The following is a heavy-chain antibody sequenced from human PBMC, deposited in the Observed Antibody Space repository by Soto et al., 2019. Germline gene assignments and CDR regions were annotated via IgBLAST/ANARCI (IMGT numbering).Heavy chain of an antibody. CDR2: ISAYNGNT. CDR1: GYTFTSYG. J-gene: IGHJ6*02. V-gene: IGHV1-18*01. Sequence: ASVKVSCKASGYTFTSYGISWVRQAPGQGLEWMGWISAYNGNTNYARKLQGRVTMTTDTSTSTAYMELRSLRSDDTAVYYCARVRFLEWYPSGMDVWGQGTTVTVSS. CDR3: ARVRFLEWYPSGMDV. D-gene: IGHD3-3*01.